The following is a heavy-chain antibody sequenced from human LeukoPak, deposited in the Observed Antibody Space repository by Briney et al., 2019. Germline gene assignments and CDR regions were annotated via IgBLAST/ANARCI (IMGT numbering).Heavy chain of an antibody. CDR3: ARNYGSGSYFTDY. J-gene: IGHJ4*02. CDR1: GFTFSSYA. CDR2: ISYDGSNK. D-gene: IGHD3-10*01. Sequence: GGSLRLSCAASGFTFSSYAMHWVRQAPGKGLEWVAVISYDGSNKYYADSVKGRFTISRDNPKNTLYLQMNSLRAEDTAVYYCARNYGSGSYFTDYWGQGTLVTVSS. V-gene: IGHV3-30-3*01.